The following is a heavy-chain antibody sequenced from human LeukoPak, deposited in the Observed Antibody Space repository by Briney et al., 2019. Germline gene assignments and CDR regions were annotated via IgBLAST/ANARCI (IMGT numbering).Heavy chain of an antibody. V-gene: IGHV4-38-2*01. J-gene: IGHJ4*02. CDR1: GFSISSGYY. Sequence: PSETLSLTCDVSGFSISSGYYWGWIRQPPGKGLEWIGSINHGGSVFHNPSFKSRLTISRDMSKNRFSLTLSSVTATDTAAYYCARGGRMSAGASYFDNWGQGMLVIVSS. CDR3: ARGGRMSAGASYFDN. D-gene: IGHD3-3*01. CDR2: INHGGSV.